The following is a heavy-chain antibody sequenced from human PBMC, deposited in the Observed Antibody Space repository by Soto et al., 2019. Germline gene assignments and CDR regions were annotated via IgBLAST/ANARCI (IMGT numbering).Heavy chain of an antibody. V-gene: IGHV1-24*01. CDR3: ARDKEVFLYSSGFFGPGGIDY. J-gene: IGHJ4*02. CDR1: GYTLTELS. D-gene: IGHD6-19*01. Sequence: GASVKVSCKVSGYTLTELSMHWVRQAPGKGLEWMGGFDPEDGETIYAQEFQGRVTMTEDTSTDTAYMELSSLRSEDTALYYCARDKEVFLYSSGFFGPGGIDYWGQGTLVTVSS. CDR2: FDPEDGET.